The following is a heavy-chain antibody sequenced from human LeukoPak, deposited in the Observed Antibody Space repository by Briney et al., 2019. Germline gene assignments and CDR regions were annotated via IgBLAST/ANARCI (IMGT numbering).Heavy chain of an antibody. D-gene: IGHD2-2*01. V-gene: IGHV4-31*03. CDR2: IYYSGST. Sequence: PSETLSLTCTVSGGSISSGGYYWSWIRQHPGKGLEWIGYIYYSGSTYYNPSLKSRVTISVDTFKNQFSLKLSSVTAADTAVYYCARLKVVPAAMSFRVGWFDPWGQGTLVTVSS. J-gene: IGHJ5*02. CDR3: ARLKVVPAAMSFRVGWFDP. CDR1: GGSISSGGYY.